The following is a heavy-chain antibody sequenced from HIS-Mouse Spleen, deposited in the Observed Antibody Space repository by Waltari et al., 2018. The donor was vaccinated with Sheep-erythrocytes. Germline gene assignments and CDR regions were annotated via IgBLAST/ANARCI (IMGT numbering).Heavy chain of an antibody. CDR2: INSSGSP. D-gene: IGHD6-6*01. CDR1: GGSISSSSYY. Sequence: QLQLQESGPGLVKPSETLSLTCTVSGGSISSSSYYWGWIRQPPGKGLEWIGSINSSGSPSYNPSLKSRVTISVDTSKTQFSLKLSSVTAADTAVYYCARVSVAARFDYWGQGTLVTVSS. CDR3: ARVSVAARFDY. J-gene: IGHJ4*02. V-gene: IGHV4-39*07.